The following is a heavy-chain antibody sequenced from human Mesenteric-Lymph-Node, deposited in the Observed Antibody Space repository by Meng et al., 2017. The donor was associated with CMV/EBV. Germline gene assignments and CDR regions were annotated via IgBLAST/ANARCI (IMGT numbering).Heavy chain of an antibody. CDR2: IIPILGIA. Sequence: SVKVSCKASGGTFSSYTISWVRQAPGQGLEWMGRIIPILGIANYAQKFQGRVTITADKSTSTAYMELSSLRSEDTAVYYCARVIPRDYSNHPFDYWGQGTLVTVSS. V-gene: IGHV1-69*02. CDR1: GGTFSSYT. J-gene: IGHJ4*02. D-gene: IGHD4-11*01. CDR3: ARVIPRDYSNHPFDY.